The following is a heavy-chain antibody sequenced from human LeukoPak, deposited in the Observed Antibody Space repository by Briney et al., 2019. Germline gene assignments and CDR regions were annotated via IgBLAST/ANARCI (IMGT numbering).Heavy chain of an antibody. CDR2: IYYSGST. J-gene: IGHJ4*02. Sequence: SETLSLTCTVSGGSISSYYWSWIRQPPGKGLEWIGYIYYSGSTNYNPSLKSRVTISVDTSKNQFSLKLSSMPAADTAVYYCARVGTYGSGSYLSWLDYWGQGTLVTVSS. D-gene: IGHD3-10*01. V-gene: IGHV4-59*01. CDR1: GGSISSYY. CDR3: ARVGTYGSGSYLSWLDY.